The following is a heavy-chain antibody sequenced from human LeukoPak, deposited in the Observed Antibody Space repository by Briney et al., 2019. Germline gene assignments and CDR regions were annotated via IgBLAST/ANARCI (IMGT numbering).Heavy chain of an antibody. J-gene: IGHJ6*03. CDR3: ARHWSYCSTTSCFFNYYYYYMDV. D-gene: IGHD2-2*01. V-gene: IGHV3-23*01. Sequence: GGSLRLSCAASGFTVSSNYMSWVRQSPRKGLEWVSGVSGADGTTYYADSVKGRFTISRDNSKSTLYLQMNNLRAEDTAVYYCARHWSYCSTTSCFFNYYYYYMDVWGKGTTVTVSS. CDR1: GFTVSSNY. CDR2: VSGADGTT.